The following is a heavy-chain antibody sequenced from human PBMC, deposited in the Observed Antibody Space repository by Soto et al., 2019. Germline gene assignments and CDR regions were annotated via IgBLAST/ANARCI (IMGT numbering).Heavy chain of an antibody. V-gene: IGHV4-30-4*01. CDR3: ARSDFYYDILTGYRYYYYGMDV. CDR1: GGSISSGDYY. Sequence: SETLSLTCTVSGGSISSGDYYWSWIRQPPGKGLEWIGYIYYSGSTYYNPSLKSRVTISVDTSKNQFSLKLSSVTAADTAVYYCARSDFYYDILTGYRYYYYGMDVWGQGTTVTV. D-gene: IGHD3-9*01. CDR2: IYYSGST. J-gene: IGHJ6*02.